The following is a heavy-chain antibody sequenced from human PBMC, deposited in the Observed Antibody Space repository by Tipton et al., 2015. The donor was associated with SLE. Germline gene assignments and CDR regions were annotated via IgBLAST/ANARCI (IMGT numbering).Heavy chain of an antibody. CDR1: GGSFSGYY. J-gene: IGHJ1*01. CDR2: ISHSGST. Sequence: TLSLTCAVYGGSFSGYYWSWIRQPPGKGLEWIGEISHSGSTKYKPSLKSRVTISVDTSKNQFSLKLSSVTAADTAVYYCARGGEAVAGTSYFQHWGQGTLVTVSS. CDR3: ARGGEAVAGTSYFQH. D-gene: IGHD6-19*01. V-gene: IGHV4-34*01.